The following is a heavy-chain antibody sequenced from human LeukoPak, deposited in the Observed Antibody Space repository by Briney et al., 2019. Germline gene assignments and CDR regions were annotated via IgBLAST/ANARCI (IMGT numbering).Heavy chain of an antibody. CDR3: AKDLKDTAMVIQVIYYYYGMDV. Sequence: ASVKVSCKASGYTFTSYYMHWVRQAPGQGLEWMGMINPSDGSTSYAQKFQGRVTMTRDTSTSTVYMELSSLRTEDTAVYYCAKDLKDTAMVIQVIYYYYGMDVWGQGNTVTVSS. CDR2: INPSDGST. D-gene: IGHD5-18*01. J-gene: IGHJ6*02. V-gene: IGHV1-46*01. CDR1: GYTFTSYY.